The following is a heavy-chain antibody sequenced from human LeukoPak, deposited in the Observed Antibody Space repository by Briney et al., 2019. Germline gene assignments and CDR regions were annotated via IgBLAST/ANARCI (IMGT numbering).Heavy chain of an antibody. CDR1: GHXFRSYD. CDR2: ISPNNGNT. CDR3: ARDRDSSGWHVADY. J-gene: IGHJ4*02. Sequence: ASVKVSCKASGHXFRSYDITWVRQAPGQGLEWMGWISPNNGNTNYAQKFQGRVTMTTDTPTSTAYMEMRSLRSDDTAVYYCARDRDSSGWHVADYWGQGTLVTVSS. V-gene: IGHV1-18*01. D-gene: IGHD6-19*01.